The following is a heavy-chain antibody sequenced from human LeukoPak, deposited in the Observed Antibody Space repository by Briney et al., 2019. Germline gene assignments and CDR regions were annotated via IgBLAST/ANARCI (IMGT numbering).Heavy chain of an antibody. D-gene: IGHD6-19*01. CDR1: GYTFTSYG. V-gene: IGHV1-18*01. J-gene: IGHJ4*02. CDR3: ARDRQYRRGWPDN. CDR2: ISAYSGNT. Sequence: ASVKVSCKASGYTFTSYGISWVRQAPGQGLEWMGWISAYSGNTNYAQKLQGRVTMTTDTSTSTAYMEMRSLRSDDAAVYYCARDRQYRRGWPDNCGEGTLVTASS.